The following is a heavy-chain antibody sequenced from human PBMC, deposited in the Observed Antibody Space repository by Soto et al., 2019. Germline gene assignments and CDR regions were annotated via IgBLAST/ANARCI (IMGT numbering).Heavy chain of an antibody. V-gene: IGHV4-39*01. J-gene: IGHJ5*02. CDR1: GGAISDARFY. D-gene: IGHD1-26*01. CDR2: IFYSGTT. Sequence: QLQLQESGPGLVKPSETLSLTCSLSGGAISDARFYWGWIRQTPGKGPEWIGSIFYSGTTFFNPALQSRVTISVDTSENQVSLKLSSVTAADTALYFCARQKWEQPKWFDPWGQGTLVTVSS. CDR3: ARQKWEQPKWFDP.